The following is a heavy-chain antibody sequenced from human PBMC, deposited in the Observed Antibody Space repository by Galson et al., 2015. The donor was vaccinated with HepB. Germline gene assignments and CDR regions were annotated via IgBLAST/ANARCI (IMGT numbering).Heavy chain of an antibody. D-gene: IGHD1-26*01. CDR2: IYSGGST. CDR3: ARVWVGATLYYGMDV. Sequence: SLRLSCAASGFTVSSNYMSWVRQAPGKGLEWVSVIYSGGSTYYADSVKGRFTISRHNSKNTLYLQVNSLRAEDTAVYYCARVWVGATLYYGMDVWGQGTTVTVSS. V-gene: IGHV3-53*04. CDR1: GFTVSSNY. J-gene: IGHJ6*02.